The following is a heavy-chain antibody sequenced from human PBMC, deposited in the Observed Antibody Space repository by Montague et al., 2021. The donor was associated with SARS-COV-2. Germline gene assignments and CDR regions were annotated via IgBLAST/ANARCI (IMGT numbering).Heavy chain of an antibody. CDR2: INHSGST. CDR1: GGSFSGYY. CDR3: ARGDIVVVPAALGIAFYYYYYMDV. J-gene: IGHJ6*03. Sequence: SETLSLTCAVYGGSFSGYYWSWIRQPPGKGLEWIREINHSGSTNYNPSLKSRVTISVDTSKNQFSLKLSSVTAADTAVYYCARGDIVVVPAALGIAFYYYYYMDVWGKGTTVTVSS. V-gene: IGHV4-34*01. D-gene: IGHD2-2*01.